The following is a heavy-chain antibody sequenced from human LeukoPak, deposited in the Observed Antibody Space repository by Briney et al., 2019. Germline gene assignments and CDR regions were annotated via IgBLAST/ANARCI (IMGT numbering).Heavy chain of an antibody. D-gene: IGHD3-9*01. CDR3: ATRSDILTDY. J-gene: IGHJ4*02. Sequence: ASVKVSCKASGHTFTGYYMHWVRQAPGQGLEWMGRINPNSGGTNYAQKFQGRVTMTRDTSISTAYMELSRLRSDDTAVYYCATRSDILTDYWGQGTLVTVSS. CDR1: GHTFTGYY. V-gene: IGHV1-2*06. CDR2: INPNSGGT.